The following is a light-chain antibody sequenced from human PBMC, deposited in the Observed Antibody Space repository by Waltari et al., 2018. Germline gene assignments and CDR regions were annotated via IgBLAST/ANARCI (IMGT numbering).Light chain of an antibody. CDR2: DAS. V-gene: IGKV1-33*01. Sequence: DIQMTQSPSSLSASIGDRVTITCQASEDINNYLNWYQQKPGKAPKLLIYDASNLKVGVPSRFSGGGSGTDFTFTISSLQPGDIATYYCQQHDNLPLTFGGGTK. CDR1: EDINNY. J-gene: IGKJ4*01. CDR3: QQHDNLPLT.